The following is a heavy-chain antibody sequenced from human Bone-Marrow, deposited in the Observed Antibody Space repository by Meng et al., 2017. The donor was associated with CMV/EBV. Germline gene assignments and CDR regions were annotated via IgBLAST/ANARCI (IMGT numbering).Heavy chain of an antibody. CDR2: FYTGGGT. D-gene: IGHD1-26*01. J-gene: IGHJ3*02. CDR3: ARDGGGVLLDAFDI. CDR1: GFTVTGYH. Sequence: GESLKISCAASGFTVTGYHMSWVRQTPGKGLEWVSTFYTGGGTYYAESVKGRFAISRDNSKNTLYLQMNSLRGEDTAVYYCARDGGGVLLDAFDIWGQGTMVTVSS. V-gene: IGHV3-53*01.